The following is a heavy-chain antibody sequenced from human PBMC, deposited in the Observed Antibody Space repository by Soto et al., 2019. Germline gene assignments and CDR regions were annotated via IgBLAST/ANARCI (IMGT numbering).Heavy chain of an antibody. CDR3: ARAGRKTTYYFDY. D-gene: IGHD2-15*01. J-gene: IGHJ4*02. Sequence: SETLSLTCTVSGGSISSYYWSWIRQPPGTGLEWIGYIYYSGSTNYNPSLKSRVTISVDTSKNQFSLKLSSVTAADTAVYYCARAGRKTTYYFDYWGQGTLVTVSS. CDR1: GGSISSYY. CDR2: IYYSGST. V-gene: IGHV4-59*01.